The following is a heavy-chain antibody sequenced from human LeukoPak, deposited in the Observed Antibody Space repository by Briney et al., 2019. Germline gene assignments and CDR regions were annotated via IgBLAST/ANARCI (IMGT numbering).Heavy chain of an antibody. CDR3: AKEGTDYGDYPYFFDY. CDR2: ISFDGSRR. CDR1: GFTFSDSG. V-gene: IGHV3-30*18. J-gene: IGHJ4*02. D-gene: IGHD4-17*01. Sequence: AGSLRLSCAASGFTFSDSGMHWVRQAPGKGLEWVAIISFDGSRRFYADSVRGRFTVSRDNSKNTLFLQMDSLSADDTGVYYCAKEGTDYGDYPYFFDYWGQGTLVTVSS.